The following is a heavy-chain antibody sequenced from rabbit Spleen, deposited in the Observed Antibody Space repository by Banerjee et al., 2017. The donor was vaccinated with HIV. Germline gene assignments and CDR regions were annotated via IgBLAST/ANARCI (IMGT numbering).Heavy chain of an antibody. CDR1: GFSFSSFYY. V-gene: IGHV1S40*01. CDR3: ARGAPDGGYGNGYRL. Sequence: QSLEESGGDLVKPGASLTLTCTASGFSFSSFYYMCWVRPAPGKGLEWIGCINTGRGTTYYATGAKGRFTISKTSSTTVTLKLNSLTVADTATYFCARGAPDGGYGNGYRLWGPGTLVTVS. D-gene: IGHD7-1*01. J-gene: IGHJ4*01. CDR2: INTGRGTT.